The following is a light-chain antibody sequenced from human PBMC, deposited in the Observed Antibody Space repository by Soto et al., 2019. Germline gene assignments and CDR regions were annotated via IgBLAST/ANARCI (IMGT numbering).Light chain of an antibody. J-gene: IGKJ4*01. V-gene: IGKV1-8*01. CDR1: QSIGTY. Sequence: AIRMTQSPSSFSASTGDRVTITCRASQSIGTYLAWYQQIPGRAPKLLIFAASILQRGFPSRFSGSGSGTDFIFTFSCLQSEDFATYYCQQYYIYPPIFGGGTKVDIK. CDR2: AAS. CDR3: QQYYIYPPI.